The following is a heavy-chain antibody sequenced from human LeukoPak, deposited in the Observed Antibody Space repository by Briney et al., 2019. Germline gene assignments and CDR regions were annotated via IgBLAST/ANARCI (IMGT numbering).Heavy chain of an antibody. D-gene: IGHD2-2*01. CDR1: GGSISSSSYY. J-gene: IGHJ4*02. CDR3: ARLPAGYCSSTSCYLFPPIDY. CDR2: IYYSGST. V-gene: IGHV4-39*01. Sequence: SSETLSLTCTVSGGSISSSSYYWGWIRQPPGKGLEWIGSIYYSGSTYYNPSLKSRVAISVDTSKNQFSLKLSSVTAADTAVYYCARLPAGYCSSTSCYLFPPIDYWGQGTLVTVSS.